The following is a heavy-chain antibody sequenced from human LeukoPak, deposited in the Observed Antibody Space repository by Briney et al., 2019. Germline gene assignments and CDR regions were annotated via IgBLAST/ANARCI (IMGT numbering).Heavy chain of an antibody. V-gene: IGHV1-2*06. CDR2: INPNSGGT. D-gene: IGHD6-6*01. J-gene: IGHJ4*02. CDR3: ASWGSTGSSFDY. Sequence: LWASVKVSCKASGYTFTGYYMHWVRQAPGQGLEWMGRINPNSGGTNYAQKFPGRVTMTRDTSISTAYMELSRLRSDDTAVYYCASWGSTGSSFDYWGQGTLVTVSS. CDR1: GYTFTGYY.